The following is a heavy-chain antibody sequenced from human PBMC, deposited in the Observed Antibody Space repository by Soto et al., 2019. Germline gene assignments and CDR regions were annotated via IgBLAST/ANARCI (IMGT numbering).Heavy chain of an antibody. V-gene: IGHV4-31*03. J-gene: IGHJ4*02. CDR2: IYYSGST. CDR1: GGSISSGGYY. Sequence: QVQLQESGPGLVKPSQTLSLTCTVSGGSISSGGYYWSWIRQHPGKGLEWIGYIYYSGSTYYNPSLKSXXTXSXXTSKNQFSLKLSSVTAADTAVYYCARTCYYFEADYWGQGTLVTVSS. D-gene: IGHD3-22*01. CDR3: ARTCYYFEADY.